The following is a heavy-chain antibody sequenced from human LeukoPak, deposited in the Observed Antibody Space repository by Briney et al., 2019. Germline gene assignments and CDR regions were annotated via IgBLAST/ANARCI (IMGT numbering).Heavy chain of an antibody. CDR3: ARLDYDSSGLIDY. CDR1: GGSISSRSYY. V-gene: IGHV4-39*01. J-gene: IGHJ4*02. Sequence: PSETLSLTCTVSGGSISSRSYYWGWIRPPPGRGLEWIGSISYSGSTYYNPSLKSRVTISVDTSKNQFSLTLSSVTAADTAVYNCARLDYDSSGLIDYWGQGTLVTVSS. CDR2: ISYSGST. D-gene: IGHD3-22*01.